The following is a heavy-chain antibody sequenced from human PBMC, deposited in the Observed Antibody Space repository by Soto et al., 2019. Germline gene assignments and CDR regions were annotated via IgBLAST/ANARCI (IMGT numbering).Heavy chain of an antibody. V-gene: IGHV4-34*01. CDR1: GGSFSGYY. CDR2: INHSGST. J-gene: IGHJ6*02. D-gene: IGHD3-3*01. CDR3: ARSRGNYDFWINPPYGMDV. Sequence: LSLTCAVYGGSFSGYYWSWIRQPPGKGLEWIGEINHSGSTNYNPSLKSRVTISVDTSKNQFSLKLSSVTAADTAVYYCARSRGNYDFWINPPYGMDVWGQGTTVTVSS.